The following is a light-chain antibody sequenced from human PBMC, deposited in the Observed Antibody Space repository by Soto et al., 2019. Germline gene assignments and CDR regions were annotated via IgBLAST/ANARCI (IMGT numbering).Light chain of an antibody. V-gene: IGKV1-9*01. J-gene: IGKJ4*01. Sequence: IQLTQSPSSLSASIGYRVTITCRASRGISGYLAWYQQKPGKAPKLLIDIGSTLHSGVPSRFSGSGSGTQFTLTIAGLQPEDLATYYCQQLDSYPLTFGGGTKVDI. CDR2: IGS. CDR1: RGISGY. CDR3: QQLDSYPLT.